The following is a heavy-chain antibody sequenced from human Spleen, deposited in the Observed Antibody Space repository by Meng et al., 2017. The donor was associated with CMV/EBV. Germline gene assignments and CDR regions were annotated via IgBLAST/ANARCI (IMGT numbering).Heavy chain of an antibody. V-gene: IGHV3-30*02. D-gene: IGHD1-14*01. CDR3: ARGTKYAMDA. J-gene: IGHJ6*02. CDR1: GVVLRDEG. CDR2: IKSDGSYN. Sequence: GESLKISCVVSGVVLRDEGLDWVRQPPGKGLEWVAFIKSDGSYNYDDSVKGRFSISRDSDNNTVYLHMNSLRPEDAAVYFCARGTKYAMDAWGQGTTVTVSS.